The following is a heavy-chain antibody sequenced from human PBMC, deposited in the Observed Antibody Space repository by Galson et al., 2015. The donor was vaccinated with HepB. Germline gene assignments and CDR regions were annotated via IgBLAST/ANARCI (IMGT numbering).Heavy chain of an antibody. V-gene: IGHV3-11*06. CDR3: AAYYYDSSGYYY. J-gene: IGHJ4*02. CDR2: ISSSSSYT. CDR1: GFTFSDYY. D-gene: IGHD3-22*01. Sequence: SLRLSCAASGFTFSDYYMSWIRQAPGKGLEWVSYISSSSSYTNYADSVKGRFTISRDNAKNSLYLQMNSLRAEDTAVYYCAAYYYDSSGYYYWGQGTLVTVSS.